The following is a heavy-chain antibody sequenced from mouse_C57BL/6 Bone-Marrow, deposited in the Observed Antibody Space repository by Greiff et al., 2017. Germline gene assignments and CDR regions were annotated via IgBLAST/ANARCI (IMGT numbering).Heavy chain of an antibody. Sequence: VQLQQPGAELVKPGASVKLSCKASGYTFTSYWMQWVKQRPGQGLEWIGEIDPSDSYTNYNQKFKGKATLTVDTSSSTAYMQLSSLTSEDSAVYSCTRRGDYGGFAYRGQETLVTVSA. CDR2: IDPSDSYT. CDR1: GYTFTSYW. V-gene: IGHV1-50*01. J-gene: IGHJ3*01. D-gene: IGHD2-4*01. CDR3: TRRGDYGGFAY.